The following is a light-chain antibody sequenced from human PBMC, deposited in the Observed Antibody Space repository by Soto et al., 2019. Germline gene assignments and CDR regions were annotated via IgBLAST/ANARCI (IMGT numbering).Light chain of an antibody. CDR2: DAS. Sequence: GDRVTITCRASQSIDTWLAWYQQKPGKAPKLLIYDASSLESGVPPRFSGSGSGTDFTLTISSLQPDDFATYFCQQYDTYSWTFGQGTKVDI. V-gene: IGKV1-5*01. CDR3: QQYDTYSWT. CDR1: QSIDTW. J-gene: IGKJ1*01.